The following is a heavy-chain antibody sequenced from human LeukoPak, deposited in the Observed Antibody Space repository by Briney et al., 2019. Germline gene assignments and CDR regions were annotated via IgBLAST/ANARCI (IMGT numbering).Heavy chain of an antibody. CDR2: ISWNSGSI. CDR1: GFTFDDYA. J-gene: IGHJ4*02. CDR3: ATSLQLWYHFDY. Sequence: GGSLRLSCAASGFTFDDYAMHWVRQAPGKGLEWVPGISWNSGSIGYADSVKGRFTISRDNAKNSLYLQMNSLRAEDMALYYCATSLQLWYHFDYWGQGTLVTVSS. D-gene: IGHD5-18*01. V-gene: IGHV3-9*03.